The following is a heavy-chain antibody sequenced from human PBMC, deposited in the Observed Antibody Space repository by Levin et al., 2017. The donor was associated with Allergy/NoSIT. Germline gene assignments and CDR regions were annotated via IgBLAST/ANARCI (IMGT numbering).Heavy chain of an antibody. V-gene: IGHV2-5*02. J-gene: IGHJ4*02. CDR2: VYWDGDE. D-gene: IGHD6-19*01. CDR1: GFSLRTSGVG. Sequence: VSGPTLVKPTQTLTLTCTLSGFSLRTSGVGVGWIRQPPGKALEWLALVYWDGDERYSPSLRSRLTITKDTSKNQVVLTMTNMDPVDTATYYCAHFLIAVTAFDYWGQGTLVTVSS. CDR3: AHFLIAVTAFDY.